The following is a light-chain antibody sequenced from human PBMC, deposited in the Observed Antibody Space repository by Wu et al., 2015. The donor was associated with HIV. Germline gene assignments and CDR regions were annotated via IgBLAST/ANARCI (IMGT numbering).Light chain of an antibody. J-gene: IGKJ1*01. Sequence: EIVMTQSPATLSVSPGERATLSCRASQSVGENLAWYQHKPGQSPRLLIYDVSTRAADIPSRFSGSGSGTEFTLTVNRMQSEDFAVYYCQQYDNWPRTFGQGTTVEL. V-gene: IGKV3-15*01. CDR3: QQYDNWPRT. CDR1: QSVGEN. CDR2: DVS.